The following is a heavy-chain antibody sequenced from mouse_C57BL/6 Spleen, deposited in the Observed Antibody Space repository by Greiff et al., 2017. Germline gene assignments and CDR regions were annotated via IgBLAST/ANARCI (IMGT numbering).Heavy chain of an antibody. J-gene: IGHJ2*01. D-gene: IGHD1-1*01. V-gene: IGHV1-82*01. Sequence: VKLVESGPELVKPGASVKISCKASGYAFSSSWMNWVKQRPGKGLEWIGRIYPGDGDTNYNGKFKGKATLTADKSSSTAYMQLSSLTSEDSAVYFCARGYGSSYNFDYWGQGTTLTVSS. CDR1: GYAFSSSW. CDR3: ARGYGSSYNFDY. CDR2: IYPGDGDT.